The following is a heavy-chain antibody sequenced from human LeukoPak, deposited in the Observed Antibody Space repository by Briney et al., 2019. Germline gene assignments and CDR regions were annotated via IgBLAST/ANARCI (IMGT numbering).Heavy chain of an antibody. J-gene: IGHJ4*02. D-gene: IGHD6-19*01. V-gene: IGHV4-59*01. CDR3: ASSSGWYYFDY. CDR2: IYYSGST. CDR1: GGSISSYY. Sequence: SETLSLTCTVSGGSISSYYWSWIRQPPGKGLEWVEYIYYSGSTNYNPSLKSRVTISVDTSTNQFSRKLSCLTAADTAVYYCASSSGWYYFDYWGQGPLVTVPS.